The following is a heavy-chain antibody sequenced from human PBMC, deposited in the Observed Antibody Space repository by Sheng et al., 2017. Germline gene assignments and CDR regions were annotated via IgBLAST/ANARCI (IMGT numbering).Heavy chain of an antibody. D-gene: IGHD3-3*01. CDR3: AKGIWSAHVVSYYYMDV. CDR2: ISGSGGST. Sequence: EVQLVESGGGLVQPGGSLRLSCAASGFTFSSYAMSWVRQAPGKGLEWVSAISGSGGSTYYADSVKGRFTISRDNSKNTLYLQMNSLRAEDTAVYYCAKGIWSAHVVSYYYMDVWGQGTTVTVSS. V-gene: IGHV3-23*04. J-gene: IGHJ6*03. CDR1: GFTFSSYA.